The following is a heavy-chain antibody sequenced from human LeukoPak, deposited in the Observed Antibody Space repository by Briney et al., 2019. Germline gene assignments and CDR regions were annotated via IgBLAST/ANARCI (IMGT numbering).Heavy chain of an antibody. CDR1: GGTFSSYA. CDR2: IIPIFGTA. D-gene: IGHD2-15*01. J-gene: IGHJ4*02. CDR3: ATTPDIVVVVAAIRLDY. V-gene: IGHV1-69*01. Sequence: ASVKVSCKASGGTFSSYAISWVRQAPGQGLEWMGGIIPIFGTANYAQKFQGRVTITADESTSTVYMELSSLRSEDTAVYYCATTPDIVVVVAAIRLDYWGQGTLVTVSS.